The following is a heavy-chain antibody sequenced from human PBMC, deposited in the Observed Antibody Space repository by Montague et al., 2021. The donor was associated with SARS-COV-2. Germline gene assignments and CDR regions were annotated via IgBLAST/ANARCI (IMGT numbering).Heavy chain of an antibody. D-gene: IGHD3-16*01. J-gene: IGHJ4*02. Sequence: SETLSLTCAVSGGSISSSNWWSWVRQPPGKGLEWIGEIYHSGSTNYNPSLKSRVTISVDKSKNQFSLKLSSVTAADTAVYYCASAWGTVEKNFDYWGQGTLVTVSS. CDR1: GGSISSSNW. CDR2: IYHSGST. V-gene: IGHV4-4*02. CDR3: ASAWGTVEKNFDY.